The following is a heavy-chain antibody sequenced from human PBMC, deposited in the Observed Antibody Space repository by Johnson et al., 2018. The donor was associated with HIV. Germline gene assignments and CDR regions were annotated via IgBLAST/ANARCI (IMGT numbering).Heavy chain of an antibody. J-gene: IGHJ3*02. CDR1: GFIFSSYW. V-gene: IGHV3-7*05. D-gene: IGHD2-8*01. CDR3: ARDPRYCTDGICYMGSFDI. CDR2: IKQDGSEK. Sequence: VQLVESGGGLVQPGGSLRLSCEASGFIFSSYWMTWVRQAPGKGLEWVANIKQDGSEKKYVDSVTGRFTISRDNSKKSLYLQMNSLRAEDTALYYCARDPRYCTDGICYMGSFDIWGQGTMVTVSS.